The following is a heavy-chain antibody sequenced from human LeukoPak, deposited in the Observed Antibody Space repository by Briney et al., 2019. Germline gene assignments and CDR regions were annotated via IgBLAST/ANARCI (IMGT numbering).Heavy chain of an antibody. CDR2: ISYDESYR. D-gene: IGHD1-26*01. V-gene: IGHV3-30-3*01. Sequence: GGSLRLSCAASGFTFSSYAMHWVRQAPGKGLEWVALISYDESYRYYADSVKGRFTISRDNSKNTLYLQMNSLRADDTAVHYCARVQWELLYPDYWGQGTLVTVSS. CDR3: ARVQWELLYPDY. J-gene: IGHJ4*02. CDR1: GFTFSSYA.